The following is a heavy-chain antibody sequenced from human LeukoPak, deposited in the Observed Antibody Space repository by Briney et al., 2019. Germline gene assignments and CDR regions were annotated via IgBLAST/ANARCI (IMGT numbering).Heavy chain of an antibody. J-gene: IGHJ4*02. CDR1: GFTFSSYS. D-gene: IGHD2-15*01. CDR3: AKDLKCSGGTCYSISAIDY. Sequence: PGGSLRLSCAASGFTFSSYSMNWVRQAPGKGLEWVSSISSSSSHIYYADSVKGRFTISRDNAKNSLYLQMNSLTTEDTAVYYCAKDLKCSGGTCYSISAIDYWGQGTLVTVSS. V-gene: IGHV3-21*01. CDR2: ISSSSSHI.